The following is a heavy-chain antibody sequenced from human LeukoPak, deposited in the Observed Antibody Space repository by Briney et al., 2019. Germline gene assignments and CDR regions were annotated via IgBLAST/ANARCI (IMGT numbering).Heavy chain of an antibody. CDR2: IWYDGSNK. CDR3: ARDRIAYCGGDCYSEVFDY. D-gene: IGHD2-21*02. Sequence: GGSLRLSCAASGFTFSSYGMHWVRQAPGKGLEWVAVIWYDGSNKYYADSVKGRFTISRDNSKNTLYLQMNSLRAEDTAVYYCARDRIAYCGGDCYSEVFDYWGQGTLVTVSS. CDR1: GFTFSSYG. J-gene: IGHJ4*02. V-gene: IGHV3-33*01.